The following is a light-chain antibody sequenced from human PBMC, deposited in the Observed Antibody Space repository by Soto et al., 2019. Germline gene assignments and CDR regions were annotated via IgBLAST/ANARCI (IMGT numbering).Light chain of an antibody. CDR3: QQYNTYPGT. J-gene: IGKJ1*01. CDR2: EAS. Sequence: DIHMTQSPSTLSASVGDRVTITCRASQSISSWLAWYQQKPGKAPKVLIYEASSLESGVPSSFSGSGSGTEFTLTIRSTQTDDFAPYYCQQYNTYPGTFGQGTKVDI. CDR1: QSISSW. V-gene: IGKV1-5*03.